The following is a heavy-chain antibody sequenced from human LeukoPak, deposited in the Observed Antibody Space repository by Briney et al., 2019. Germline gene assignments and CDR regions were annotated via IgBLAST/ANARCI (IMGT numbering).Heavy chain of an antibody. Sequence: SETLSLTCTVSGGSISSGGYYWSWLRQHPGKGLEWIGYIYYSGSTYYNPSLKSRVTISVDTSKNQFSLKLSSVTAADTAVYYCASYRGPSPLLYNWFDPWGQGTLVTVSS. J-gene: IGHJ5*02. V-gene: IGHV4-31*03. CDR3: ASYRGPSPLLYNWFDP. CDR1: GGSISSGGYY. D-gene: IGHD2-15*01. CDR2: IYYSGST.